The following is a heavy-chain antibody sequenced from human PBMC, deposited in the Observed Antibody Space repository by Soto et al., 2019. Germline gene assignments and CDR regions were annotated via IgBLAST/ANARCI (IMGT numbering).Heavy chain of an antibody. CDR2: FHNSGTT. D-gene: IGHD3-10*01. CDR1: GGSISRSVYY. Sequence: QVQLQESGPGLVKPSQTLSLTCAVSGGSISRSVYYCNWIRQHPGKGLEWIGYFHNSGTTYYNPSIKSRLTFSVDTSKNQFSLKLSSVNTADTAVYYCARDPIVRGVVGWYFDLWGRGTLVTVSS. V-gene: IGHV4-31*11. CDR3: ARDPIVRGVVGWYFDL. J-gene: IGHJ2*01.